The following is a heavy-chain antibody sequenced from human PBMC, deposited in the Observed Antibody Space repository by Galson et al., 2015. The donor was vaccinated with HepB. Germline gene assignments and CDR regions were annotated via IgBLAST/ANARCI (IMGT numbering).Heavy chain of an antibody. CDR3: ARGISSGYYYQSWYFDL. CDR2: ISTAGDT. CDR1: GFSFSNYD. Sequence: SLRLSCAASGFSFSNYDMHWVRQATGKGLEWVSGISTAGDTYYPGSVKGRFTVSRENAKNSVYLQMNSLRAGDTAVYYCARGISSGYYYQSWYFDLWGRGTRVTVSS. D-gene: IGHD3-22*01. V-gene: IGHV3-13*01. J-gene: IGHJ2*01.